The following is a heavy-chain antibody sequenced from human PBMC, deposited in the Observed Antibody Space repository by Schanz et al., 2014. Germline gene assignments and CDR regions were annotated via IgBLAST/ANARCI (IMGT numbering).Heavy chain of an antibody. V-gene: IGHV3-33*01. D-gene: IGHD5-12*01. CDR2: IWYDGSNK. CDR3: ARKVVATIGGYYDN. Sequence: QVQLVESGGGVVQPGRSLRLSCAASGFTFSSYGMHWVRQAPGKGLEWVAVIWYDGSNKYYADSVKGRFTISRDNSKNTLYLQMNSLRAEDTAVYYCARKVVATIGGYYDNWGQGTLVIVSS. CDR1: GFTFSSYG. J-gene: IGHJ4*02.